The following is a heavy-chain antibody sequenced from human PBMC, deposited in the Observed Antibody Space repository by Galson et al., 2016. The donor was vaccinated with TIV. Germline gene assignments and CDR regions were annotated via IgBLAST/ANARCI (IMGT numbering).Heavy chain of an antibody. CDR3: ARHDSSAFSNWYFNL. CDR2: MYPGDSDT. CDR1: GHTFTSLW. D-gene: IGHD3-22*01. Sequence: QSGAEVKKPGESLKISCKASGHTFTSLWIGWVRRVPGKGLEWMGIMYPGDSDTIYSPSFQGQVTISADKSISTVYLQWSSLKASDTAMYYCARHDSSAFSNWYFNLWGRGTLVTVSS. V-gene: IGHV5-51*01. J-gene: IGHJ2*01.